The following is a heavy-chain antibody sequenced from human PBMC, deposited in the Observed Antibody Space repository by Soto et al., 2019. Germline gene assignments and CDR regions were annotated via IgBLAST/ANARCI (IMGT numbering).Heavy chain of an antibody. V-gene: IGHV3-7*05. D-gene: IGHD1-26*01. CDR3: ARDQGGWELLSVDDAFDI. Sequence: EVQLVESGGGLVQPGGSLRLSCAASGFTFSSYWMSWVRQAPGKGLEWVANIKQDGSEKYYVDSVKGRFTISRDNAKNSLYLQMNSLRAEDTAVYYCARDQGGWELLSVDDAFDIWGQGTMVTVSS. CDR2: IKQDGSEK. CDR1: GFTFSSYW. J-gene: IGHJ3*02.